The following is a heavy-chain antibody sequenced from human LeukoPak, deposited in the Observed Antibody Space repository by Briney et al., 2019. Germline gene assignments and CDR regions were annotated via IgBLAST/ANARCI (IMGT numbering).Heavy chain of an antibody. CDR3: ARRRDETATAAGYYHMDV. V-gene: IGHV4-39*07. J-gene: IGHJ6*03. D-gene: IGHD3-22*01. Sequence: SETLALTCTVSGGPISRGPYYWAWIRQPPGKGLEWIGSMYFTGNTYHNPSLKSRVSISVDGSKNNFSLDLSSVTAADTAVYYCARRRDETATAAGYYHMDVWGKGTTVTVSS. CDR1: GGPISRGPYY. CDR2: MYFTGNT.